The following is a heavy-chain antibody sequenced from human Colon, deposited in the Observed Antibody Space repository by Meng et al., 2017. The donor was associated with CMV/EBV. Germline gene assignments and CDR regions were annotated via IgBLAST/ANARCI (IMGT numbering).Heavy chain of an antibody. CDR1: GFSFSSYA. D-gene: IGHD6-13*01. CDR3: GKQLAAAGLCIDY. CDR2: IYSGGSTT. V-gene: IGHV3-23*03. J-gene: IGHJ4*02. Sequence: GGFLRPPFAASGFSFSSYALGWVRQAPGKGLEWVSVIYSGGSTTSYADSVKGRFTISRDNSRNMVYLQMNSLRAEDTAVYYCGKQLAAAGLCIDYWGQGTLVTVSS.